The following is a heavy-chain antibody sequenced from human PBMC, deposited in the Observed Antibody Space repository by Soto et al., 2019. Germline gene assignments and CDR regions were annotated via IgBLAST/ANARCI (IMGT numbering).Heavy chain of an antibody. D-gene: IGHD3-3*01. V-gene: IGHV3-7*03. CDR3: ARDVGPVTIFGEALSGYFDF. J-gene: IGHJ4*02. CDR1: GFSFGTYW. Sequence: ETLRLSCAVSGFSFGTYWMSWVRQAPGKGLEWLASIKEDGSERYYLDSVKGRFTISRDNAKDSLSLQMNSLRGEDTAFYYCARDVGPVTIFGEALSGYFDFWGQGTLVTVS. CDR2: IKEDGSER.